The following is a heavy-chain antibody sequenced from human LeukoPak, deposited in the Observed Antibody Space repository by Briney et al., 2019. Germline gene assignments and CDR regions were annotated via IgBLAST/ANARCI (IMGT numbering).Heavy chain of an antibody. D-gene: IGHD3-3*01. J-gene: IGHJ5*02. V-gene: IGHV1-58*01. CDR3: AAEIFGVVNAWFDP. CDR2: IVVGSGNT. Sequence: ASVKVSCKASGFTFTSSAVQWVRQARGQRLEWIGWIVVGSGNTNYAQKFQERVTITRGMSTSTAYMELSSLRSEDTAVYYCAAEIFGVVNAWFDPWGQGTLVTVSS. CDR1: GFTFTSSA.